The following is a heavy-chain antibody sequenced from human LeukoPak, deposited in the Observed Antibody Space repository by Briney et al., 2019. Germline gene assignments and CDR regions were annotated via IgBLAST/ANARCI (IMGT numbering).Heavy chain of an antibody. D-gene: IGHD3-3*01. J-gene: IGHJ6*03. V-gene: IGHV4-59*01. CDR3: ARAQYDGLSTGYTGGFYYMDV. Sequence: SETLSLTCTVSGGSIGSSYWSWIRQPPGKGLEWIGYISNSGSTTYSPSLKSRLTISVHMSKHQFSLDLHSVTTADTAVYYCARAQYDGLSTGYTGGFYYMDVWGKGTTVSVSS. CDR2: ISNSGST. CDR1: GGSIGSSY.